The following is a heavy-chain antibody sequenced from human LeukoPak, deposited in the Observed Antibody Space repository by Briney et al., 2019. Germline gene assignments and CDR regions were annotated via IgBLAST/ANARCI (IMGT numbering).Heavy chain of an antibody. CDR2: INPNSGGT. D-gene: IGHD6-13*01. CDR3: ARAGYSSSWYSSSAFDI. J-gene: IGHJ3*02. CDR1: GGSFNAYA. V-gene: IGHV1-2*06. Sequence: ASVKVSRKASGGSFNAYAISWVRQAPGQGLEWMGRINPNSGGTNYAQKFQGRVTMTRDTSISTAYMELSRLRSDDTAVYYCARAGYSSSWYSSSAFDIWGQGTMVTVSS.